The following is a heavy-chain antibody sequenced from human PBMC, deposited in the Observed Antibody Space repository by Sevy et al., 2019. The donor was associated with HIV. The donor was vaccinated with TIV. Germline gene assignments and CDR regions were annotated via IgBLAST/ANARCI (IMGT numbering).Heavy chain of an antibody. Sequence: GGCLRLSCAASGFTFSNYGMHWVRQAPGKGLEWVAVIWNDGSNKYYADSVKGRFTISRDNSKNTLYLQMNSLRVEDMAMYFCARGGDFNDRSAKRDFDYWGQGTLVTVSS. V-gene: IGHV3-33*01. CDR2: IWNDGSNK. D-gene: IGHD3-22*01. J-gene: IGHJ4*02. CDR3: ARGGDFNDRSAKRDFDY. CDR1: GFTFSNYG.